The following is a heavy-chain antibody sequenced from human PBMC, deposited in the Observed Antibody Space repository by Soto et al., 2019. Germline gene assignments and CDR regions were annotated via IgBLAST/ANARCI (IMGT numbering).Heavy chain of an antibody. CDR1: GGSISSYY. CDR3: ARKTSPSYYYYCMDV. V-gene: IGHV4-59*08. J-gene: IGHJ6*02. Sequence: SETLSLTCTVSGGSISSYYWSWIRQPPGKGLEWIGYIYYSGSTNYNPSLKSRVTISVDTSKNQSSLKLSSVTAADTAVYYCARKTSPSYYYYCMDVWGQGTTVTVSS. CDR2: IYYSGST.